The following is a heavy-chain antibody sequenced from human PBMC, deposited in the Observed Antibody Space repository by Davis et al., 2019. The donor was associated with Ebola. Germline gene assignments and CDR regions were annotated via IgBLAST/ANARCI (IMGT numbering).Heavy chain of an antibody. CDR3: ATTRYYHSSGYYSLAY. V-gene: IGHV1-8*01. D-gene: IGHD3-22*01. CDR1: GYTFTSYD. J-gene: IGHJ4*02. CDR2: MNPNSGNT. Sequence: VSENVSRMASGYTFTSYDIYRVRQATGQRLEWMGWMNPNSGNTGYPQKFQGRVTMPEDTSTDTAYMELSSLRSDDTAVYYCATTRYYHSSGYYSLAYWGQGTLVTVSS.